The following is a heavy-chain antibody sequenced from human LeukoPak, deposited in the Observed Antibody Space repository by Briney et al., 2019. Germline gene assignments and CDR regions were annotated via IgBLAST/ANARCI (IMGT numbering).Heavy chain of an antibody. CDR1: GYTFSNYG. D-gene: IGHD5-12*01. V-gene: IGHV1-18*01. CDR2: ISPHSGVA. Sequence: ASVKVSCKASGYTFSNYGISWVRQAPGQGLEWMGWISPHSGVANYAQNLQGRVTMTADTSTSTAYMELRSLTSDDTAVYFCARTHSGYDYPYHYYMDVWGRGTTVTVS. J-gene: IGHJ6*03. CDR3: ARTHSGYDYPYHYYMDV.